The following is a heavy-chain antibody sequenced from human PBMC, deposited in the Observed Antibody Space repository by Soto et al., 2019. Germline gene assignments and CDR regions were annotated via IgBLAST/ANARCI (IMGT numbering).Heavy chain of an antibody. J-gene: IGHJ4*02. CDR2: IRGSVGST. CDR3: SKDFYGDYPDYFGS. CDR1: EFTFSSSA. V-gene: IGHV3-23*01. D-gene: IGHD4-17*01. Sequence: EVQLLESGGGLVQPGGSLRLSCAASEFTFSSSAMGWVRQAPGKGLEWVSGIRGSVGSTYYADSVEGRFTISRDNSKNTLYLQINSLRAEDKAVYYCSKDFYGDYPDYFGSWGQGTRVTVSS.